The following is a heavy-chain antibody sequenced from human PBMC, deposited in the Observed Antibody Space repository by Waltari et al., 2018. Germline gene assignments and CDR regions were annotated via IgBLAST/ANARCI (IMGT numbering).Heavy chain of an antibody. CDR1: GFTFSSYA. CDR3: AKDRIYGSGSYCFDY. J-gene: IGHJ4*02. V-gene: IGHV3-23*04. CDR2: ISGSGGST. Sequence: EVQLVESGGGLVQPGGSLRLSCAASGFTFSSYAMSWVRQAQGKGLEWFSAISGSGGSTYYADSVKGRFTISRDNSKNTLYLQMNSLRAEDTAVYYCAKDRIYGSGSYCFDYWGQGTLVTVSS. D-gene: IGHD3-10*01.